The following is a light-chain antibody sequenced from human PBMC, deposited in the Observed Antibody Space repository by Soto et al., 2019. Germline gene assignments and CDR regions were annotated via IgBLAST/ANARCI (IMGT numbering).Light chain of an antibody. CDR1: QSVSSF. CDR3: QQRSIWPPLT. V-gene: IGKV3-11*01. Sequence: EIVLTQSPATLYFSPGERATLSCRASQSVSSFLAWYQHKPGQAPRLLIYDASNRATGIPARFSGSGSGTDFTLTISSLEPEDFAVYYCQQRSIWPPLTFGGGTKVEIK. J-gene: IGKJ4*01. CDR2: DAS.